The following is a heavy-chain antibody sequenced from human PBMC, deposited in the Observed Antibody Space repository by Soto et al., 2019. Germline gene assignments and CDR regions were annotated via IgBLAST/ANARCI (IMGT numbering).Heavy chain of an antibody. V-gene: IGHV3-7*01. CDR2: IKPDESEK. D-gene: IGHD4-4*01. CDR1: GFAFNVYA. CDR3: VRGGSNYAS. J-gene: IGHJ5*02. Sequence: EVQLLESGGGLVQPGGSLKLSCAASGFAFNVYAMSWVRQAPGKGLEWVARIKPDESEKKYADSVKGRFSISRDNAKNSMYLQMDSLRGEDTAVYYCVRGGSNYASWGQGTLVTVSS.